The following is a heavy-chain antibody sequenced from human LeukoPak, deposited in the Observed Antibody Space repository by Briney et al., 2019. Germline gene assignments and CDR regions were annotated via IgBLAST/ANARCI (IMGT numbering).Heavy chain of an antibody. J-gene: IGHJ5*02. CDR1: GYTFTSYY. CDR2: IIPIFGTA. V-gene: IGHV1-69*05. CDR3: ARVLRWYYGSGSYFNWFDP. D-gene: IGHD3-10*01. Sequence: SVKVSCKASGYTFTSYYMHWVRQAPGQGLEWMGGIIPIFGTANYAQKFQGRVTITTDESTSTAYMELSSLRSEDTAVYYCARVLRWYYGSGSYFNWFDPWGQGTLVTVSS.